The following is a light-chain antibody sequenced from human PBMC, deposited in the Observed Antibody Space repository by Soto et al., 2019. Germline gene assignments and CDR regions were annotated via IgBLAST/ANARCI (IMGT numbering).Light chain of an antibody. Sequence: SYVLTQPPSVSVAPGQTARITCGGNNIGSKSVHWYQQKPGQAPVLVVYEDSDRPSGIPERFSGSNSGNTATLTISRVEAGDEADYYCQGWDSSSDHWVFGGGTKLTVL. CDR1: NIGSKS. CDR3: QGWDSSSDHWV. CDR2: EDS. V-gene: IGLV3-21*02. J-gene: IGLJ3*02.